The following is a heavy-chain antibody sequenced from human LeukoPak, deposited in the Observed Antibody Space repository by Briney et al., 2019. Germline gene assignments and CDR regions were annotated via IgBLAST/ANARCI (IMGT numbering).Heavy chain of an antibody. D-gene: IGHD6-19*01. Sequence: SETLSLTCSVSGDFVGSYYWSWIRQPPGKGLAWIGCMYYSGETHYNPSLQSRVSMSIDTSKNQFSLKVYSLTAADTAVYYCARHHSGWHFDSWGQGIPVTVSS. J-gene: IGHJ4*02. V-gene: IGHV4-59*02. CDR3: ARHHSGWHFDS. CDR2: MYYSGET. CDR1: GDFVGSYY.